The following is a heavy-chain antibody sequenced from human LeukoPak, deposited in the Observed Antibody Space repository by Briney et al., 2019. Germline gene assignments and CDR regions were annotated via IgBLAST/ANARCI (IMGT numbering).Heavy chain of an antibody. CDR3: AHLYFYNTGGYSRAFDY. D-gene: IGHD2-8*02. J-gene: IGHJ4*02. Sequence: ESGPTLVKTTQTLTLTCTFSRFSLTTSGVGVGWIRQPPGKALDALALIYWDDEKRYSPSLRTRITITKDTSKSQVVLTMTNMDPVDTATYYCAHLYFYNTGGYSRAFDYWGQGTLVTVSS. CDR1: RFSLTTSGVG. V-gene: IGHV2-5*02. CDR2: IYWDDEK.